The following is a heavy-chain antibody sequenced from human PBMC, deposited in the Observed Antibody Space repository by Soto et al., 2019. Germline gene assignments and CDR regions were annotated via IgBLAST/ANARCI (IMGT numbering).Heavy chain of an antibody. V-gene: IGHV4-34*01. CDR2: INHSGST. D-gene: IGHD6-19*01. J-gene: IGHJ3*02. Sequence: SETLSLTCAVYGGSSSGYYWSWIRQPPGKGLEWIGEINHSGSTNYSPSLKSRVTISVDTSKNQFSLKLSSVTAADTAVYYCARTGYSSGWYKAAFDIWGQGTMVTVSS. CDR1: GGSSSGYY. CDR3: ARTGYSSGWYKAAFDI.